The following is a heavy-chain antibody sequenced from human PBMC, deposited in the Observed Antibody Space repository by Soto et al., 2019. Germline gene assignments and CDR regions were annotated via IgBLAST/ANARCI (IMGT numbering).Heavy chain of an antibody. V-gene: IGHV3-30*09. J-gene: IGHJ6*02. D-gene: IGHD1-1*01. Sequence: PXGSLRLSCTAAGFIFSSYAMHWVRQAPGKGLEWVAVLSSDGNNQYYGDSVEGRFAISRDNSKNTLYLQMDSLRPEDTAVYYCARPTTTIPYYYFYGLDVWGQGSTVTVSS. CDR1: GFIFSSYA. CDR3: ARPTTTIPYYYFYGLDV. CDR2: LSSDGNNQ.